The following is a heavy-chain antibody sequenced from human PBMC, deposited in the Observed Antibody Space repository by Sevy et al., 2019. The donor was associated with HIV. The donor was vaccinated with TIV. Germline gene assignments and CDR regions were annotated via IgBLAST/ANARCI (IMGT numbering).Heavy chain of an antibody. V-gene: IGHV3-30-3*01. Sequence: GGSLRLSCEASGFTFTRYAFHWVRQAPGKGLEWVAVVSKEGTNKYYADSVKGRFTISRDNSRNTLYLQMQSLRADDTAVYFCARDPHSVPHWGSFDSWGQRTLATVSS. J-gene: IGHJ4*02. CDR1: GFTFTRYA. CDR2: VSKEGTNK. D-gene: IGHD3-16*01. CDR3: ARDPHSVPHWGSFDS.